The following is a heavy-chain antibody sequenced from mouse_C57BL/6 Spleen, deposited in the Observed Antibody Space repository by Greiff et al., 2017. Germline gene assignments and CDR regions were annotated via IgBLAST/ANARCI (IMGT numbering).Heavy chain of an antibody. Sequence: RLRQSGPERVGPGVSGRISCKGSGSTFPDYPMPWVKQSHAKSLEWIGVFSTYYGDASYNQKFKDKATMTVDKSSSTAYMELARLTSEDSAVYYCARCPFITTVVATDFDVWGTGTTVTVSS. CDR1: GSTFPDYP. J-gene: IGHJ1*03. CDR3: ARCPFITTVVATDFDV. V-gene: IGHV1-67*01. D-gene: IGHD1-1*01. CDR2: FSTYYGDA.